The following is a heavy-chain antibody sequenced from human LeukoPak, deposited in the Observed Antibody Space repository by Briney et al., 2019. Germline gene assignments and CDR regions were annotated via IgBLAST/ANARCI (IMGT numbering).Heavy chain of an antibody. CDR1: GFTFSSYA. V-gene: IGHV3-48*04. J-gene: IGHJ6*02. D-gene: IGHD6-19*01. CDR3: ASSSGWYGRGYYYGMDV. CDR2: ISSSGSTI. Sequence: GGSLRLSCAASGFTFSSYAMSWVRQAPGKGLEWVSYISSSGSTIYYADSVKGRFTISRDNAKNSLYLQMNSLRAEDTAVYYCASSSGWYGRGYYYGMDVWGQGTTVTVSS.